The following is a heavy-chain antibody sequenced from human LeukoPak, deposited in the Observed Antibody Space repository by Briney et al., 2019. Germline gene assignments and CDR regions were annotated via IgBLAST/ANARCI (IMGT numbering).Heavy chain of an antibody. CDR1: GFTFSDSF. J-gene: IGHJ4*02. CDR3: AKETYSSGWQPFDY. D-gene: IGHD6-19*01. Sequence: GGSLRLSCEASGFTFSDSFMSWVRQAPGKGLEWVSAISGSGGSTYYADSVKGRFTISRDNSKSTLYLQMNSLRAEDTAVYYCAKETYSSGWQPFDYWGQGTLVTVSS. V-gene: IGHV3-23*01. CDR2: ISGSGGST.